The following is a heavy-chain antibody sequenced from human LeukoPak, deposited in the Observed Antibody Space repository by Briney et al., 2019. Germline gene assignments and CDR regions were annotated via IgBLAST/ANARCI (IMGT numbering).Heavy chain of an antibody. Sequence: ASVKVSCKASGGTFSSYAISWVRQAPGQGLEWMGWININTGNPTYAQGFTGRFVFSLDTSVSTAYLRIRGLKSEDTAVYYCAREFNSGTYYFDYWGQGTLVTVSS. J-gene: IGHJ4*02. CDR2: ININTGNP. CDR1: GGTFSSYA. D-gene: IGHD6-19*01. V-gene: IGHV7-4-1*02. CDR3: AREFNSGTYYFDY.